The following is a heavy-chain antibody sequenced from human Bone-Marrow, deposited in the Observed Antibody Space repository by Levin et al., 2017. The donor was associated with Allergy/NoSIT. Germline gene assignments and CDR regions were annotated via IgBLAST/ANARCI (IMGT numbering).Heavy chain of an antibody. J-gene: IGHJ6*03. V-gene: IGHV1-69*13. Sequence: ASVKVSCKTSGGTFNTNVFSWVRQALGHGLEWMGGIIPILGTTYHAQKFQGRVTITADDSTSTVYMELSSLRSEDTAVYYCARGVYYYYYMDVWGKGTTVTVSS. CDR1: GGTFNTNV. CDR2: IIPILGTT. CDR3: ARGVYYYYYMDV.